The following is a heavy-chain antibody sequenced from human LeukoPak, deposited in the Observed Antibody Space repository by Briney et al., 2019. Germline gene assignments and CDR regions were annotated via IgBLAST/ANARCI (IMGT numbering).Heavy chain of an antibody. CDR3: ARVVTPRYCSTPSCYWKGWFDP. J-gene: IGHJ5*02. CDR1: GGTFSRYA. Sequence: SVKVSCKASGGTFSRYAMSWVRQAPGQGLEWMGGIIPIFGTASFAQKFQGRVTITADESTGTAYMELSSLRSEDTAVYYCARVVTPRYCSTPSCYWKGWFDPWGQGTLVTVSS. CDR2: IIPIFGTA. V-gene: IGHV1-69*13. D-gene: IGHD2-2*01.